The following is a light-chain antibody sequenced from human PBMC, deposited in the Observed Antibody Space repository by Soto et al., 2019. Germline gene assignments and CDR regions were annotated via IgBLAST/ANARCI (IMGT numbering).Light chain of an antibody. V-gene: IGKV3-15*01. CDR2: GAS. Sequence: EIVMTQSPATLSVSPGERATLSCRASQSVSGNLAWYQQKPGQAPRLLIYGASTRANGIPARFSGSGSGAEFTLTISSLQSEDFAVYYCQQYNNWFSITFDQGTRLEMK. CDR3: QQYNNWFSIT. J-gene: IGKJ5*01. CDR1: QSVSGN.